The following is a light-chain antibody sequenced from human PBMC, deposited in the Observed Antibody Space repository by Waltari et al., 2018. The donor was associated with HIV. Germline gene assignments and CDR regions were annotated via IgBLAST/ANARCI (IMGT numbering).Light chain of an antibody. CDR1: NIGRKS. V-gene: IGLV3-21*02. CDR2: DDS. Sequence: SYVLTQPPSVSVAPGQTARITCGGNNIGRKSVHWYQQKPGQAPVLVVYDDSDRPSGIPGRVSCSNSGNTATLTISRVEAGDEADYYCQVWDSSSDHPVFGGGTKLTVL. CDR3: QVWDSSSDHPV. J-gene: IGLJ3*02.